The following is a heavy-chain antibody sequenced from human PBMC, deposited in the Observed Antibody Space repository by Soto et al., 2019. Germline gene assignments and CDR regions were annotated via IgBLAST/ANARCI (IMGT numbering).Heavy chain of an antibody. J-gene: IGHJ6*02. CDR2: ISFDSSND. CDR3: AKDRGPGGIYYYYYGMDV. CDR1: GFDFSNYG. Sequence: QVQLVESGGGVVQPGRSLRLSCAASGFDFSNYGMHWVRQAPGKGREWVAAISFDSSNDHYTDSVKGRFTISRDNSKNTLYLQLPSLRGDDTTVYYCAKDRGPGGIYYYYYGMDVWGQGTTVTVSS. V-gene: IGHV3-30*18. D-gene: IGHD3-10*01.